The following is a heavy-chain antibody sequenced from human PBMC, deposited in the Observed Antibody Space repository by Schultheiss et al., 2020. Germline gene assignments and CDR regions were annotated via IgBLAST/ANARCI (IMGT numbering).Heavy chain of an antibody. D-gene: IGHD1-26*01. CDR1: GFTFSSYG. CDR3: AKDRWASIYGMDV. CDR2: IWYDGSNE. V-gene: IGHV3-33*06. Sequence: GSLRLSCAASGFTFSSYGMHWVRQAPGKGLEWVAVIWYDGSNENYADSVKGRFTISRDSSKNTVYLQMNSLRAEDTAVYYCAKDRWASIYGMDVWGQGTTVTVSS. J-gene: IGHJ6*02.